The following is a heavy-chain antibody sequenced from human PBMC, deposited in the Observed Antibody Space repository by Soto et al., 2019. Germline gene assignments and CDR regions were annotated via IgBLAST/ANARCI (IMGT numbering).Heavy chain of an antibody. Sequence: ASVKVSCKASGGTFSSYAISWVRQAPGQGLEWMGGIIPIFGTANYAQKFQGRVTITADKSTSTAYMELSSLRSDESALYYCARAPLIIGHITNSGEASPGVLDYWGQGTPVTVSS. V-gene: IGHV1-69*06. CDR2: IIPIFGTA. CDR3: ARAPLIIGHITNSGEASPGVLDY. D-gene: IGHD3-3*01. CDR1: GGTFSSYA. J-gene: IGHJ4*02.